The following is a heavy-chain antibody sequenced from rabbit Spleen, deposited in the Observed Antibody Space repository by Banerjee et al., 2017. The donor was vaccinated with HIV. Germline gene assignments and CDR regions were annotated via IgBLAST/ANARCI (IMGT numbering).Heavy chain of an antibody. CDR3: ARSGHVNGDYIWDL. CDR2: IYVGRGST. V-gene: IGHV1S45*01. J-gene: IGHJ4*01. D-gene: IGHD1-1*01. CDR1: GFTISSYYY. Sequence: QQQLEESGGGLVKPGGTLTLTCTASGFTISSYYYMCWVRQAPGKGLEWIGCIYVGRGSTHYANWAKGRVTMSKTSSTTVTLQLTSLTAADTATYFCARSGHVNGDYIWDLWGPGTLVTVS.